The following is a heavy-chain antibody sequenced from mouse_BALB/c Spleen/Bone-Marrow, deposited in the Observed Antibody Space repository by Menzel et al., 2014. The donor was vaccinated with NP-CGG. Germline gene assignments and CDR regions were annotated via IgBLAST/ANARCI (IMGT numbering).Heavy chain of an antibody. CDR2: IWSDGST. CDR3: ARHGNYAMDY. J-gene: IGHJ4*01. Sequence: VKLVESGPDLVSPSQSLSIPCTVSGFSLTSYGLHWVRQPPGKGLEWLVVIWSDGSTTYNSALKSRLSISKDNSKSQVFLKMNSLQTDDTAMYYCARHGNYAMDYWGQGTSVTVSS. D-gene: IGHD1-1*02. CDR1: GFSLTSYG. V-gene: IGHV2-6-2*01.